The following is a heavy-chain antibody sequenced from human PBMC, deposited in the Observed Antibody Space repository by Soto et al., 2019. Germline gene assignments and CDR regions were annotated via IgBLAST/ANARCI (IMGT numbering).Heavy chain of an antibody. CDR3: ARAPILGSTGDLDY. D-gene: IGHD1-26*01. CDR1: GYTFTDYH. Sequence: QVHLVQSGAEVKRPGDSVKVSCKASGYTFTDYHIHWVRQAPGQGLEWMGSITPKSGQIYYSPKLQGRVTLTRGTSISTAYMEVTTLRFDDTAVYYCARAPILGSTGDLDYWGQGTLATVSS. V-gene: IGHV1-2*02. J-gene: IGHJ4*02. CDR2: ITPKSGQI.